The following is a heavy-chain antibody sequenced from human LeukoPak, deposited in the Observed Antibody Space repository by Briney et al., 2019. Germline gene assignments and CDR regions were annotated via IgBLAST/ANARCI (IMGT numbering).Heavy chain of an antibody. D-gene: IGHD4-17*01. CDR2: ITSSQVRA. J-gene: IGHJ5*01. CDR1: GFTFSSFA. Sequence: GGSLRLSCAASGFTFSSFAMTWVRQAPGKGLEWVASITSSQVRAYTTDSVKGRFTISRDNSQSTLYLQMNNQRVEDTAVYYCSKDPNGDYIGAFDSWGQGTLVTVSS. V-gene: IGHV3-23*01. CDR3: SKDPNGDYIGAFDS.